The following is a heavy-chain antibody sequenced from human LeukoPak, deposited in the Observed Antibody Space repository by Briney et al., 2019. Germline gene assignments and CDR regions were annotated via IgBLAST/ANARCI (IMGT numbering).Heavy chain of an antibody. D-gene: IGHD2-2*02. J-gene: IGHJ5*02. CDR3: ARDDCSSISCYNNWFDP. CDR1: GFTFSSYW. Sequence: GGSLRLSCAASGFTFSSYWMSWVRQAPGKGLEWVANIKQDGSEKYYVDSVKGRFTISRDNAKNSLYLQMNSLRAEDTAVYYCARDDCSSISCYNNWFDPWGQGTLVTVSS. CDR2: IKQDGSEK. V-gene: IGHV3-7*01.